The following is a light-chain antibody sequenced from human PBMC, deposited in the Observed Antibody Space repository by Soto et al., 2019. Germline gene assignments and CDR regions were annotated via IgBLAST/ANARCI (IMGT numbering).Light chain of an antibody. Sequence: QPVLTQPASVSGSPGQSITISCTGTSSDVGGFKYVSWYQQHPGKAPKLIIYEVSNRPAGIPSRFSASKSGNTASLTISGLQTEDEADYFCGSFSATTATTVVFGAGTKLTVL. CDR1: SSDVGGFKY. CDR3: GSFSATTATTVV. CDR2: EVS. J-gene: IGLJ2*01. V-gene: IGLV2-14*01.